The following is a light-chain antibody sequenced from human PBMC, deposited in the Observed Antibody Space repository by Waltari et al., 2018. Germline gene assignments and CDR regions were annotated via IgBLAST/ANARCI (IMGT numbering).Light chain of an antibody. V-gene: IGLV2-14*01. CDR3: SSHTSTVPHV. CDR2: EVS. J-gene: IGLJ1*01. CDR1: SNDVGGYGY. Sequence: QSALTQPASVSGSPGQSVSISCPGTSNDVGGYGYVSWYQQFPGKAPKRMIYEVSYRPSGVSSRFSGSKSGNTASLTISGLQAEDEAVYYCSSHTSTVPHVFGTGTKVTVV.